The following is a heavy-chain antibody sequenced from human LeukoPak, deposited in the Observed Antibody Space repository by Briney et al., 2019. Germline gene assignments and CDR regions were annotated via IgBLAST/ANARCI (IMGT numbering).Heavy chain of an antibody. CDR3: ARTLGYRRSTSCYTFDS. CDR2: INPNSGGT. CDR1: GYTFTGSY. V-gene: IGHV1-2*02. D-gene: IGHD2-2*02. Sequence: ASVKVSCKASGYTFTGSYMHWVRQAPGQGLEWMGWINPNSGGTNYAQKFQGRVTMTRDTSISTAYMELSRLRSDDTAVYYCARTLGYRRSTSCYTFDSWGQGTLVTVSS. J-gene: IGHJ4*02.